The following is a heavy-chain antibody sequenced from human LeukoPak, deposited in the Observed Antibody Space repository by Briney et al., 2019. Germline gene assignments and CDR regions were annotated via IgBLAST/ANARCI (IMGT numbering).Heavy chain of an antibody. CDR2: IRYDGSNK. J-gene: IGHJ4*02. Sequence: GGCLRLSCAASGFIFSSYGMHSVRQAPGKGLEWVAFIRYDGSNKYYADSVKGRFTISRDNSKNTLYLQMNSLRAEDTAVYYCANDRSYSSFFDYWGQGTMVTVSS. CDR1: GFIFSSYG. CDR3: ANDRSYSSFFDY. V-gene: IGHV3-30*02. D-gene: IGHD1-26*01.